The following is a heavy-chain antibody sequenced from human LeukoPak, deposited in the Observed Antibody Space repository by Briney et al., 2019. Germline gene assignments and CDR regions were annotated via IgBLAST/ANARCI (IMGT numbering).Heavy chain of an antibody. V-gene: IGHV3-15*01. J-gene: IGHJ2*01. D-gene: IGHD3-3*01. Sequence: GGSLRLSCAASGFTFSSYAMSWVRQAPGKGLEWVGRIKRKSDGVTAEYAAPVKGRFTISGDDSKNTLYLQMDSLKTEDTAMYYCTTDLLRVGYFDLWGRGTLVTVSS. CDR1: GFTFSSYA. CDR2: IKRKSDGVTA. CDR3: TTDLLRVGYFDL.